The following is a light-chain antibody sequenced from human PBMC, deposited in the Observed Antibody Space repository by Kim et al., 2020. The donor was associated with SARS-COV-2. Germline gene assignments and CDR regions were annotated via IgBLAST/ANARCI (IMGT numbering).Light chain of an antibody. V-gene: IGLV2-8*01. CDR1: SSDVGGYNY. J-gene: IGLJ3*02. Sequence: QSALTQPPSASGSPGQSVTISCTGTSSDVGGYNYVSWYQQQPGKAPKLMIYDVSKRPSGVPDRFSGSKSGNTASLTVSGLQADDEADYYCNSYAGSNIGVFGGGTQLTVL. CDR2: DVS. CDR3: NSYAGSNIGV.